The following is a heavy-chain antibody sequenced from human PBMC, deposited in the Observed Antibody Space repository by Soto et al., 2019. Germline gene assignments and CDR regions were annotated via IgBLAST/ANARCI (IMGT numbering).Heavy chain of an antibody. D-gene: IGHD1-26*01. V-gene: IGHV4-4*02. CDR1: GGSISSSNW. CDR2: IYHSGST. CDR3: ARIISRWELRDY. J-gene: IGHJ4*02. Sequence: SETLPHTCAVSGGSISSSNWWSWVRQPPGKGLEWIGEIYHSGSTNYNPSLKSRVTISVDKSKNQFSLKLSSVTAADTAVYYCARIISRWELRDYWGQGTLVTVSS.